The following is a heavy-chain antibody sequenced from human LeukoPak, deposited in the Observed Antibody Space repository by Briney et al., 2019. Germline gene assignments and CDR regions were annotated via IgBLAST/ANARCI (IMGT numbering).Heavy chain of an antibody. D-gene: IGHD3-10*01. CDR3: ARADRRWFGDSNWFDP. V-gene: IGHV5-51*01. CDR2: IYPGDSDT. J-gene: IGHJ5*02. Sequence: GESLKISCKGSGYSFASYWIGWVRQMPGKGLEWMGIIYPGDSDTRYSPSFQGQVTISADKSISTAYLQWSSLKASDTAMYYCARADRRWFGDSNWFDPWGQGTLVAVSS. CDR1: GYSFASYW.